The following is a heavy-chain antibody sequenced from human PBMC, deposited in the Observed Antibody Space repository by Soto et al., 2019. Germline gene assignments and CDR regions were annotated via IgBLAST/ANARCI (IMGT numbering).Heavy chain of an antibody. CDR1: GFTFRTYN. CDR3: ARQYPSSSRLFDH. Sequence: EVELVESGGGLVKPGGSLKLSCAASGFTFRTYNMIWVRQAPGKGLEWVSSISAGSSNIYYAASVKGRFTISTDNAKNLLYLQINSLRAEGTAVYYCARQYPSSSRLFDHWGQGTLVIVSS. J-gene: IGHJ4*02. D-gene: IGHD6-6*01. V-gene: IGHV3-21*01. CDR2: ISAGSSNI.